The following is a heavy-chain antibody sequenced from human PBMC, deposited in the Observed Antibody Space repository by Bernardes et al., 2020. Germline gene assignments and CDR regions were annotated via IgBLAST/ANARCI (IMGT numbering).Heavy chain of an antibody. CDR2: IWYAGSDK. CDR1: GFTFSSFG. CDR3: ASVFGEANGGMDV. J-gene: IGHJ6*02. V-gene: IGHV3-33*01. Sequence: GGSLRLSCAASGFTFSSFGMHWVRQAPGKGLEWVSVIWYAGSDKSYAASVKGRFTISRDNSKDTLYLQMNSLRVEDTAVYYCASVFGEANGGMDVWGQGTTVTVSS. D-gene: IGHD3-3*01.